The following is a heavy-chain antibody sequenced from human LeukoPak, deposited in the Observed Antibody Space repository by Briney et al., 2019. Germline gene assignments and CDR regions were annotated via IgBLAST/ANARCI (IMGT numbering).Heavy chain of an antibody. J-gene: IGHJ4*02. CDR1: GFTFSNFG. Sequence: PGGSLRLSCAASGFTFSNFGMHWVRQAPGKGLEWVAVIWYDGSNKYYADSVKGRFTISRDNSKNTLYLQMNSLRAEDTAVYYCARVSRIAAAYFDYWGQGTLVTVSS. CDR2: IWYDGSNK. V-gene: IGHV3-33*08. CDR3: ARVSRIAAAYFDY. D-gene: IGHD6-13*01.